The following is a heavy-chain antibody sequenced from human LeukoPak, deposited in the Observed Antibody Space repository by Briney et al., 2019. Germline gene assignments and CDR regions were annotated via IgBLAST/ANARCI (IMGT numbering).Heavy chain of an antibody. D-gene: IGHD2-2*01. CDR3: AREIGYCSSTSCYGAGWFDP. V-gene: IGHV1-69*06. CDR1: GGTFSSYA. CDR2: IIPIFGTA. Sequence: GASVKVSCKASGGTFSSYAISWVRQAPGQGLEWMGGIIPIFGTANYAQKFQGRVTITADKSTSTAYMELSSLRSEDTAVYYCAREIGYCSSTSCYGAGWFDPWGQGTLVTVSS. J-gene: IGHJ5*02.